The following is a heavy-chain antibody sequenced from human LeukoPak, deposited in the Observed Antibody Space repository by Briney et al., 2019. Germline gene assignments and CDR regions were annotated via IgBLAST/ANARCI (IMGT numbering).Heavy chain of an antibody. CDR2: INPNSGGT. CDR1: GYTFTGYY. Sequence: ASVKVSCKASGYTFTGYYIHWVRQAPGQGLEWMGRINPNSGGTNYAQKFQGRVTMTRDTSISTAYMESSRLRSDDTAVYYCARGGPSFGSKYNWFDPWGQGTLVTVSS. D-gene: IGHD3-10*01. J-gene: IGHJ5*02. CDR3: ARGGPSFGSKYNWFDP. V-gene: IGHV1-2*06.